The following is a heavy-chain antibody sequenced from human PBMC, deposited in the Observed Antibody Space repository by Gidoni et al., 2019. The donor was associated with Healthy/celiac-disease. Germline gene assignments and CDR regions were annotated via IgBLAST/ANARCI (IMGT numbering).Heavy chain of an antibody. Sequence: VQLVESGGGVDQSRRYLRLSSSASVVTFSSKGMHWVRQAPGKGLAWVAVILYDGSNKYYADSVKGRFTISRDNSKNTLYLQMNSLRAEDTAVYYCARDPGYGDYVSFCDYWGQGTRVTVSS. CDR2: ILYDGSNK. CDR1: VVTFSSKG. V-gene: IGHV3-33*01. J-gene: IGHJ4*02. CDR3: ARDPGYGDYVSFCDY. D-gene: IGHD4-17*01.